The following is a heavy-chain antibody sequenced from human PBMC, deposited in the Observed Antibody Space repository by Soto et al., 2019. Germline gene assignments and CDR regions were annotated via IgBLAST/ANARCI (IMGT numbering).Heavy chain of an antibody. CDR3: AKDRRGPPGGVFAY. CDR1: GGSISSYY. J-gene: IGHJ4*02. CDR2: IYYSGST. V-gene: IGHV4-59*01. D-gene: IGHD3-16*01. Sequence: SETLSLTCTVSGGSISSYYWSWIRQPPGKGLEWIGYIYYSGSTNYSPSLRSRVTISVDTSKNQFSLKLSSVTAADTAVYYCAKDRRGPPGGVFAYGAQGTLAPVPP.